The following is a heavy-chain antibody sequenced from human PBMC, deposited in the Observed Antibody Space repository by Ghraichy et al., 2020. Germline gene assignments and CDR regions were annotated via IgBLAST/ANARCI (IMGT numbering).Heavy chain of an antibody. J-gene: IGHJ4*02. Sequence: GGSLRLSCAASGFTFTNYWMHWVRQAPGKGLVWVSRSSGDGSTTASADSVKGRFTISRNNANNMMYLQMNTLRAEDTAVYYCARGGLHSSFDYWGQGTLVTVSS. CDR3: ARGGLHSSFDY. CDR2: SSGDGSTT. D-gene: IGHD4-11*01. CDR1: GFTFTNYW. V-gene: IGHV3-74*01.